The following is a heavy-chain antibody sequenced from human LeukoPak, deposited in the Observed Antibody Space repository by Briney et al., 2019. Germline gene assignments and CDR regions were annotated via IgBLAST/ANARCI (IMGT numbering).Heavy chain of an antibody. Sequence: PGGSLRLSCAASGFTLTNAWMHWVRQAPGKGLEWVGRIKSKTDGGTTDCAAPVKGRFAISRDDSNNTLSLQMNSLKTEDTAVYYCTTAQWLGAHWGQGTLVTASS. CDR2: IKSKTDGGTT. V-gene: IGHV3-15*01. D-gene: IGHD6-19*01. J-gene: IGHJ4*02. CDR1: GFTLTNAW. CDR3: TTAQWLGAH.